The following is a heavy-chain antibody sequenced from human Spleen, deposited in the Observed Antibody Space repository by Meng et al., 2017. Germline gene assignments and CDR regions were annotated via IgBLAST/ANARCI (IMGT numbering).Heavy chain of an antibody. V-gene: IGHV3-15*01. Sequence: LQLGLGGAGLLTPSETLSLTCVVYVGSFSGYCWSWLRQARGKGLGWIGRMKSNVDGGTVNYAVAVKVRFFISRDDSENTFYLQTNSLKTEDTAVYYCSGHVDYWGHGTLVTVSS. J-gene: IGHJ4*01. CDR2: MKSNVDGGTV. CDR3: SGHVDY. CDR1: VGSFSGYC.